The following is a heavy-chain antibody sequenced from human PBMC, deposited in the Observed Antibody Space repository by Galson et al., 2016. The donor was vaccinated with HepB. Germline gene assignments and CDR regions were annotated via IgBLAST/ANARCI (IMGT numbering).Heavy chain of an antibody. V-gene: IGHV1-2*02. CDR3: ARDRYSGSYYVGAFEI. J-gene: IGHJ3*02. Sequence: SVKVSCKASGYTFTGYYMHWVRQAPGQGLEWMGWINPDSGVTSYAQKFQGRVTMTRDTSISTVYMELSGLKSDDTAIYYCARDRYSGSYYVGAFEIWGQGTMVTVS. CDR1: GYTFTGYY. D-gene: IGHD1-26*01. CDR2: INPDSGVT.